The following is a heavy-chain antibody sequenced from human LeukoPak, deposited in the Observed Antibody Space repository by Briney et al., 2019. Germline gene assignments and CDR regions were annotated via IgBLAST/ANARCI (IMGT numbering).Heavy chain of an antibody. CDR1: GYTFTSYG. CDR3: ARGLTLAAAGMFSMDY. V-gene: IGHV1-18*01. D-gene: IGHD6-13*01. J-gene: IGHJ4*02. Sequence: ASVKVSCKASGYTFTSYGISWVRQAPGQGLEWMGWISAYNGNTNYAQKLQGRVTMTRDTSTSTVYMELSSLRSEDTAVYYCARGLTLAAAGMFSMDYWGQGTLVTVSS. CDR2: ISAYNGNT.